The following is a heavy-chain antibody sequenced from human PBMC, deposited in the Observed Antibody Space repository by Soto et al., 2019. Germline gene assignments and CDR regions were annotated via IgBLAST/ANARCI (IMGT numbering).Heavy chain of an antibody. CDR3: ARDRATNGLDY. CDR2: IYSGGST. Sequence: GGSLRLSCAASGFTVSSNYMSWVRQAPGKGLEWVSVIYSGGSTYYADSVKGRFTISRDNSKNTLYLQMNSLRAEDTAVYYCARDRATNGLDYWGQGTRVTVSS. V-gene: IGHV3-53*01. D-gene: IGHD2-8*01. CDR1: GFTVSSNY. J-gene: IGHJ4*02.